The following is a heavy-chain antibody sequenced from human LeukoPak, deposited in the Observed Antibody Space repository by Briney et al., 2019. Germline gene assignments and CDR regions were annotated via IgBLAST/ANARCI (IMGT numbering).Heavy chain of an antibody. CDR1: GVTFSDHY. J-gene: IGHJ3*02. V-gene: IGHV3-72*01. CDR2: IRNKANSYTT. D-gene: IGHD1-26*01. CDR3: ATSPPSGIVVSDM. Sequence: GGSLRLSCAASGVTFSDHYMEWVRQAPGKGLEWVGRIRNKANSYTTEYAASVKGRFTISRDDSKNSLYLQMNSLKIEGTAVYYCATSPPSGIVVSDMWGQGTMVTISS.